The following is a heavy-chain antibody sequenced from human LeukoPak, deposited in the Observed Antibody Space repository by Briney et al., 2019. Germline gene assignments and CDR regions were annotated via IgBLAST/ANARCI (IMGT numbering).Heavy chain of an antibody. J-gene: IGHJ4*02. Sequence: GGSLRLSCAASGFTFSSYGMHWVRQAPGKGLEWVAVIWYDGSNKYYADSVEGRFTISRDNSKNTLYLQMNSLRAEDTAVYYCARDGSRGYSSGWFDYWGQGTLVTVSS. CDR3: ARDGSRGYSSGWFDY. CDR1: GFTFSSYG. V-gene: IGHV3-33*01. D-gene: IGHD6-19*01. CDR2: IWYDGSNK.